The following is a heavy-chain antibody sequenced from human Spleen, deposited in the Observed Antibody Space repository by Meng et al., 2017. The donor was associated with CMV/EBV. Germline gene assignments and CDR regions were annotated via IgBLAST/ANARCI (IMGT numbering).Heavy chain of an antibody. Sequence: LNCTVSGDSISSGTYYGGWIRQPPGRGLEWIGAIYYSGTAYYSPSLKSRVTISLDTSKNQFSLRLASVTAADTAVYYCAREVTIPTWGQGTLVTVSS. D-gene: IGHD3-9*01. CDR3: AREVTIPT. CDR1: GDSISSGTYY. J-gene: IGHJ5*02. CDR2: IYYSGTA. V-gene: IGHV4-39*07.